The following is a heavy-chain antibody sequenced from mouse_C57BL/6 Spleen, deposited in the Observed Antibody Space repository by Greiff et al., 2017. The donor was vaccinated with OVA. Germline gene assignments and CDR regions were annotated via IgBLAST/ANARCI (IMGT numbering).Heavy chain of an antibody. J-gene: IGHJ2*01. CDR3: AREEVARGFDY. CDR2: INPSSGYT. CDR1: GYTFTSYW. D-gene: IGHD1-1*02. V-gene: IGHV1-7*01. Sequence: QVQLQQSGAELAKPGASVKLSCKASGYTFTSYWMHWVKQRPGQGLEWIGYINPSSGYTKYNQKFKDKATLTAEKSSSTAYMQLSSLTYEDAAVYYCAREEVARGFDYWGQGPTLTVSS.